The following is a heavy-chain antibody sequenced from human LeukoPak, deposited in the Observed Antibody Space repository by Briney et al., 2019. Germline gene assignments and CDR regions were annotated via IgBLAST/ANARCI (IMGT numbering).Heavy chain of an antibody. D-gene: IGHD5-12*01. CDR1: GASFSVYY. V-gene: IGHV4-34*01. CDR3: ARGYSGYNPFDY. J-gene: IGHJ4*02. Sequence: PSETQSLTCPLYGASFSVYYWSWIRHPPGKGLEWIGEINHSGSTNYNPSLKSRVTTSVDTSKNQFSMKLSSVTAADTAVYYCARGYSGYNPFDYWGQGTLVTVSS. CDR2: INHSGST.